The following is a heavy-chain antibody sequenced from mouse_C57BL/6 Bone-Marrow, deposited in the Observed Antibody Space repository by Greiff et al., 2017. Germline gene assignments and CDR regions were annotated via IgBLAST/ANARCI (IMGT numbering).Heavy chain of an antibody. CDR1: GYSFTGYY. D-gene: IGHD4-1*01. V-gene: IGHV1-42*01. CDR2: INPSTGGT. J-gene: IGHJ4*01. Sequence: DVQLQESGPELVKPGASVKISCKASGYSFTGYYMNWVKQSPEKSLEWIGEINPSTGGTTYNQKFKAKATLTVDKSSSTAYMQLKSLTSEDSAVYYCARLGLAMDYWGQGTSVTVSS. CDR3: ARLGLAMDY.